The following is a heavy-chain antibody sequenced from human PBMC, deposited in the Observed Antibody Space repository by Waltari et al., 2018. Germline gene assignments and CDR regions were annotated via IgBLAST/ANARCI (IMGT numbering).Heavy chain of an antibody. CDR2: MNPSSGNT. Sequence: GAEVKKPGASVKVSCNASGYTFTSYDINWVRQAPGQGLEWMGWMNPSSGNTRSAQKFQGRVPMTRDTSISTAYMELSSLRSEDTAVFYCARGRGYDSGGYDAFHIWGQGTMVTVSS. CDR1: GYTFTSYD. D-gene: IGHD3-22*01. V-gene: IGHV1-8*01. CDR3: ARGRGYDSGGYDAFHI. J-gene: IGHJ3*02.